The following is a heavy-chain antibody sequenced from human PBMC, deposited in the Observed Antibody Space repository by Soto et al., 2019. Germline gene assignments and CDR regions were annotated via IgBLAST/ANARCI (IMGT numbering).Heavy chain of an antibody. CDR1: GFPFTSYG. D-gene: IGHD7-27*01. J-gene: IGHJ4*02. CDR2: INTNGNR. Sequence: EVQLLESGGGLVQPGGSLRLSCAASGFPFTSYGVSWVRQAPGKGLEWVSTINTNGNRHYADSVKGRFTISRDSSEIMLYLDMNNLRAEDTALYYCARKLGVGHYPFRHWGQGTLVTVSS. V-gene: IGHV3-23*01. CDR3: ARKLGVGHYPFRH.